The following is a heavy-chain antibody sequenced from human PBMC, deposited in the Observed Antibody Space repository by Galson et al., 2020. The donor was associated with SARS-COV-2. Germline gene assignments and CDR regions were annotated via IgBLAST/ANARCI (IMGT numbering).Heavy chain of an antibody. D-gene: IGHD3-22*01. CDR1: GFTLSSYS. Sequence: GSLRLSCAASGFTLSSYSMNWVRQAPGKGLEWVAYISRSTSNIYYGDSVKGRFTISRDNGKNSLYLQMNSLRDEDTAIYYCARDHHDSSGYYYYGMDVWGQGTTVTVS. CDR2: ISRSTSNI. CDR3: ARDHHDSSGYYYYGMDV. J-gene: IGHJ6*02. V-gene: IGHV3-48*02.